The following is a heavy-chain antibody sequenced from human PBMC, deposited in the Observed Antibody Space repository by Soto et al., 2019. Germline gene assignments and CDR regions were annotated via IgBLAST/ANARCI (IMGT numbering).Heavy chain of an antibody. J-gene: IGHJ4*02. V-gene: IGHV4-31*03. CDR1: GGSISSGGYY. CDR3: ARGVPLRITIFGVVIIHYFDY. D-gene: IGHD3-3*01. CDR2: IYYSGST. Sequence: NPSETLSLTCTVSGGSISSGGYYWSWIRQHPGKGLEWIGYIYYSGSTYYNPSLKSRVTISVDTSKNQFSLKLSSVTAADTAVYYCARGVPLRITIFGVVIIHYFDYWGQGTLVTVSS.